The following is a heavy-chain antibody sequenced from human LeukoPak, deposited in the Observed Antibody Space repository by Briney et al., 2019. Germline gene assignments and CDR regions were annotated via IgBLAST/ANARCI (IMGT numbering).Heavy chain of an antibody. CDR1: GYSISSGYY. Sequence: SETLSLTCTVSGYSISSGYYWGWIRQPPGKGLESIGSIYHSGSTYYNPSLKSRVTISVDTSKNQFSLKLSSVTAADTAVYYCARDLDYYDSSGSFDYWGQGTLVTVSS. V-gene: IGHV4-38-2*02. D-gene: IGHD3-22*01. CDR2: IYHSGST. CDR3: ARDLDYYDSSGSFDY. J-gene: IGHJ4*02.